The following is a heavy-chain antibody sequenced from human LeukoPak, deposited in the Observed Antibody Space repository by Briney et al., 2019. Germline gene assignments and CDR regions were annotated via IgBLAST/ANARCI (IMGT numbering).Heavy chain of an antibody. D-gene: IGHD3-10*01. CDR1: GYTFSSFG. CDR2: ISAYNGDR. Sequence: ASVKVSCKASGYTFSSFGINWMRQAPGQGLKWMGWISAYNGDRNYAQKVQGRVTMTTDTSTSTAYMDLRSLRSDDTAVYYCARGGYYGSGSFPDYWGQGTPVTVSS. CDR3: ARGGYYGSGSFPDY. J-gene: IGHJ4*02. V-gene: IGHV1-18*01.